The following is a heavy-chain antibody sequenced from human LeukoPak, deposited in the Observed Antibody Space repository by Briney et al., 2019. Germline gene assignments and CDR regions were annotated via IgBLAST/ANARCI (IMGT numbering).Heavy chain of an antibody. D-gene: IGHD5/OR15-5a*01. V-gene: IGHV4-59*01. CDR1: GGSISSYY. J-gene: IGHJ4*02. Sequence: SETLSLTCTVSGGSISSYYWSWIRQPPGKGLEWIGYISYSGSANYNPSLKSRVTMSIDTPKNQFSLKLSSVTAADTAVYYCARGHSIYHYFDYWGQGTLATVSS. CDR3: ARGHSIYHYFDY. CDR2: ISYSGSA.